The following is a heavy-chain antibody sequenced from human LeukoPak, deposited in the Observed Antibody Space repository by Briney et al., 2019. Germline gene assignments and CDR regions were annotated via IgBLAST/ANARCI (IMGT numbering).Heavy chain of an antibody. J-gene: IGHJ6*03. D-gene: IGHD2-8*01. V-gene: IGHV3-7*01. CDR2: ISLDGRET. CDR3: AKDALRCTNGVCYTGDYYYYYYMDV. CDR1: GFAFSSFS. Sequence: GGSLRLSCTASGFAFSSFSMTWVRQTPEKGLEWVASISLDGRETFYVDSVKGRFTISRDNAQNSLHLQMNSLRAEDTAVYYCAKDALRCTNGVCYTGDYYYYYYMDVWGKGTTVTVSS.